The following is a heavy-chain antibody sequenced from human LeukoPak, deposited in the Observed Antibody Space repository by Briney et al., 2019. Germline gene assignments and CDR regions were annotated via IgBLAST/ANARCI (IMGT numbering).Heavy chain of an antibody. CDR3: ARDFAYCRGDCW. D-gene: IGHD2-21*02. V-gene: IGHV3-48*03. CDR1: GFTFSSYE. Sequence: PGGSLRLSCAASGFTFSSYEMNWVRQAPGKGLEWVSYISSSGSTIYYADSVKGRFTISRDNAKNTLYLQMNSLRAEDTAIYYCARDFAYCRGDCWWGQGTLVTVSS. CDR2: ISSSGSTI. J-gene: IGHJ4*02.